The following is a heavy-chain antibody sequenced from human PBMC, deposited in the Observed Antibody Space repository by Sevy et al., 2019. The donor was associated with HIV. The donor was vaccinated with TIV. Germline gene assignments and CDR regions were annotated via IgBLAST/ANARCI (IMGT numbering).Heavy chain of an antibody. D-gene: IGHD3-22*01. J-gene: IGHJ4*02. Sequence: GGSLRLSCAASGFTFRDYSMNRVRQAPGQGLEWVSSISSASSYRKYGDSVKGRFTISRDNAKNLLYLDLNSLRVEDTAVYYCTRVDYYDTSASQYWGQGTLVTVSS. CDR3: TRVDYYDTSASQY. V-gene: IGHV3-21*06. CDR1: GFTFRDYS. CDR2: ISSASSYR.